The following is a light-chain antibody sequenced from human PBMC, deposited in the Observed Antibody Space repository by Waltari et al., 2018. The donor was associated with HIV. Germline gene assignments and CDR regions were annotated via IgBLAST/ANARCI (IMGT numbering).Light chain of an antibody. CDR1: SSDVGGYNY. J-gene: IGLJ2*01. CDR2: EVS. Sequence: QSALTQPPSASGSPGQSVTISCTGTSSDVGGYNYVSWYQQHPGKAPKLMIYEVSKRPSGVPDRFSGSTSGNTAARTVSGLQAEDESDYYCSSYAGSNNVVFGGGTKLTVL. V-gene: IGLV2-8*01. CDR3: SSYAGSNNVV.